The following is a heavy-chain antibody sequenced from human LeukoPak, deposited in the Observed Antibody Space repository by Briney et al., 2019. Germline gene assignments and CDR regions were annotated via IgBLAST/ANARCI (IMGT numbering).Heavy chain of an antibody. V-gene: IGHV1-2*02. CDR1: GYTFTGYY. CDR3: ARAYCSTSSCSPGRF. CDR2: INPNSGDT. J-gene: IGHJ4*02. Sequence: ASVKVSCKASGYTFTGYYMHWVRQAPGQGLEWMGWINPNSGDTNYAQKFQGRVTMTRDTSISTAYMELSRLTSDDTAAYYCARAYCSTSSCSPGRFWGQGTLVTVSS. D-gene: IGHD2-2*01.